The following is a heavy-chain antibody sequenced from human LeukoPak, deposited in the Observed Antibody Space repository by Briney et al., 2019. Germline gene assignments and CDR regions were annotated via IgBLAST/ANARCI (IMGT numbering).Heavy chain of an antibody. D-gene: IGHD3-9*01. CDR3: ARGTEMTSFTGYYSFDY. CDR1: GGSISTFF. Sequence: SETLSLTCTVSGGSISTFFWTWIRQSAGKGREWIGRIYTGTTYYNPSLESRATISVDTSNNRFSLKLTSLTAADTAVYYCARGTEMTSFTGYYSFDYWGRGSLVTVSS. CDR2: IYTGTT. V-gene: IGHV4-4*07. J-gene: IGHJ4*02.